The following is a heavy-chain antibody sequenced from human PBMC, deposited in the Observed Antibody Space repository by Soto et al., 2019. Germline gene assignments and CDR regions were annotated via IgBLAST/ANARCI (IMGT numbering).Heavy chain of an antibody. J-gene: IGHJ5*02. CDR3: ARGEKYYDFWSGYLDP. Sequence: SETLSLTCAVYGGSFSGYYWSWIRQPPGKGLEWIGEINHSGSTNYNPSLKSRVTISVDTSKNQFSLKLSSVTAADTAVYYCARGEKYYDFWSGYLDPWGQGTLVTVSS. CDR2: INHSGST. V-gene: IGHV4-34*01. CDR1: GGSFSGYY. D-gene: IGHD3-3*01.